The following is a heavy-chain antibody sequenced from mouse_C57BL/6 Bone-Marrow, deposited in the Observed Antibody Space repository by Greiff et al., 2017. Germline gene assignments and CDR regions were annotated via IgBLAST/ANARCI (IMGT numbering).Heavy chain of an antibody. V-gene: IGHV14-4*01. D-gene: IGHD1-1*01. CDR3: ARSRYVFDY. CDR1: GFNINTDW. CDR2: IYPEDGDT. Sequence: EVQLQQSGAELVKPGASVKMSCTASGFNINTDWMNWVKQRPGKGLEWIGRIYPEDGDTEYTSKFQGKATMTADKSSNTAYLQLSSLTSEDTAVYFCARSRYVFDYWGQGTTLTVSS. J-gene: IGHJ2*01.